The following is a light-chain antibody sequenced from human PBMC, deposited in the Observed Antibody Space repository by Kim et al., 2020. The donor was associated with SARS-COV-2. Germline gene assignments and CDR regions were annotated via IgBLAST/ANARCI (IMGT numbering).Light chain of an antibody. CDR1: QSVSSNY. Sequence: SPGERATLSCRASQSVSSNYLAWYQQKPGQAPRLLMFGASSRATGIPDRFSGSGSGTDFTLIISRLEPEDFAVYFCQQYGTSPWTFGQGTKVDIK. V-gene: IGKV3-20*01. CDR3: QQYGTSPWT. J-gene: IGKJ1*01. CDR2: GAS.